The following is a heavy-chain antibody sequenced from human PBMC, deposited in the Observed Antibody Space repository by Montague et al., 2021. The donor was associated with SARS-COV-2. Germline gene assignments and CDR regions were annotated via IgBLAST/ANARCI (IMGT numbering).Heavy chain of an antibody. CDR1: GFTVSSNY. CDR3: ATMPDFDY. D-gene: IGHD2-2*01. V-gene: IGHV3-53*04. J-gene: IGHJ4*02. Sequence: SLRLSYAASGFTVSSNYMSWVRQAPVKGLEWVSVLYTGDRIYYADSVKGRFTISRHNSKNTLYLQMNSLRTEDTAIYYCATMPDFDYWGQGTLVTVSS. CDR2: LYTGDRI.